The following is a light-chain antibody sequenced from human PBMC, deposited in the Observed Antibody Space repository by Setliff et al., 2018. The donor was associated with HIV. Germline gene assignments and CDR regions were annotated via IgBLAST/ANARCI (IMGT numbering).Light chain of an antibody. CDR2: EVR. J-gene: IGLJ1*01. CDR3: SSYAITNTLP. CDR1: SSDVGGYSH. Sequence: LTQPASVSGSPGQSITISCTGTSSDVGGYSHVSWYQQHPGKAPKLIIYEVRNRPSGVSNRFSGSKAGNTASLTISGLQAEDEADYYCSSYAITNTLPFGTGTKVTVL. V-gene: IGLV2-14*01.